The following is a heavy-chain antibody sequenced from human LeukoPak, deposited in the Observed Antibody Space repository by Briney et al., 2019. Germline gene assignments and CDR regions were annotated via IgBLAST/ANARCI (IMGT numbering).Heavy chain of an antibody. CDR1: GGFISSYY. D-gene: IGHD1-20*01. CDR3: ATLGAYNWNYDGMDV. Sequence: SETLSLTCTVSGGFISSYYWSWIRQPPGKGLEWIGYIYYSGSTNYNPSLKSRVTISVDTSKNQFSLKLSSVTAADTAVYYCATLGAYNWNYDGMDVWGQGTTVTVSS. J-gene: IGHJ6*02. CDR2: IYYSGST. V-gene: IGHV4-59*01.